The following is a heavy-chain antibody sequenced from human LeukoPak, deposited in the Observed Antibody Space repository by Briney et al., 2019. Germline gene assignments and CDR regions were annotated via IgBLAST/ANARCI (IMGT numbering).Heavy chain of an antibody. CDR1: GGSFSGYY. V-gene: IGHV4-34*01. CDR3: ARGAAAAGPGRYFQH. D-gene: IGHD6-13*01. Sequence: PSETLSLTCAVYGGSFSGYYWSWIRQPPGKGLEWIGEINHSGSTNYNPSLKSRVTISVDTSKNQFSLKLSSVTAADTAVYYCARGAAAAGPGRYFQHWGQGTLVTVSS. CDR2: INHSGST. J-gene: IGHJ1*01.